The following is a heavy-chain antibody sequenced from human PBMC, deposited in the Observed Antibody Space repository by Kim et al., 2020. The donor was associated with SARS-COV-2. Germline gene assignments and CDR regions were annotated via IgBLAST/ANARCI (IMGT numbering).Heavy chain of an antibody. CDR2: ISSSSSYI. CDR3: ARDYPSLGVGRLATMKGTGAFDI. J-gene: IGHJ3*02. V-gene: IGHV3-21*01. CDR1: GFTFSSYS. Sequence: GGSLRLSCAASGFTFSSYSMNWVRQAPGKGLEWVSSISSSSSYIYYADSVKGRFTISRDNAKNSLYLQMNSLRAEDTAVYYCARDYPSLGVGRLATMKGTGAFDIWGQGTMVTVSS. D-gene: IGHD5-12*01.